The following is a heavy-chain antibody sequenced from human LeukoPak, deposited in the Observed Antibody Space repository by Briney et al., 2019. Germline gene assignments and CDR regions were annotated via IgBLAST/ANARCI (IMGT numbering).Heavy chain of an antibody. Sequence: GASVKVSCKASGGTFSSYAISWVRQAPGQGLEWMGGIIPIFGTANYAQKFQGRVTIITDESTSTAYMELSSLRSEDTAVYYCATSELVVPAATDYYYYMDVWGKGTTVTVSS. CDR2: IIPIFGTA. CDR3: ATSELVVPAATDYYYYMDV. J-gene: IGHJ6*03. CDR1: GGTFSSYA. D-gene: IGHD2-2*01. V-gene: IGHV1-69*05.